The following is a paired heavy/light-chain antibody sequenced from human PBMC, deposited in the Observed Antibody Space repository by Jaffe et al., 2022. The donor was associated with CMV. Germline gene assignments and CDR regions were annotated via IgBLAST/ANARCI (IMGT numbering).Light chain of an antibody. V-gene: IGLV1-40*01. J-gene: IGLJ1*01. Sequence: QSVLTQPPSVSGAPGQRVTISCTGSSSNIGAGYAVHWYQQNPGTAPRLLIYDNANRPSGVPDRFSGSISGTSASLAITGLQAEDEAHYYCQSYDSDQNILYVFGTGTKVTVL. CDR1: SSNIGAGYA. CDR2: DNA. CDR3: QSYDSDQNILYV.
Heavy chain of an antibody. D-gene: IGHD2-21*01. CDR2: INPSVGST. J-gene: IGHJ6*03. CDR3: ARGDEQIEFLMDV. CDR1: GYTFTSYF. V-gene: IGHV1-46*01. Sequence: QAQLVQSGAEVRRSGASVKVSCKASGYTFTSYFIHWVRQAPGQGLEWMGIINPSVGSTSDAQKFEGRLTMTRDTSTSTVFMELSSLTSEDTAVYYCARGDEQIEFLMDVWGEGTMVFVSS.